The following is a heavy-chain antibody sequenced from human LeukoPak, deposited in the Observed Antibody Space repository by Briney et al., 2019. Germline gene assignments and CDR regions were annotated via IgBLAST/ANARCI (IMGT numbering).Heavy chain of an antibody. D-gene: IGHD1-14*01. V-gene: IGHV3-23*01. J-gene: IGHJ4*02. CDR2: ISDSGGST. CDR1: RFTFSSYS. Sequence: PGGSLRLSCAASRFTFSSYSMSWVRQAPGKGLEWVSTISDSGGSTYNADSVKGRFTISRDNSKNTLYLQMNSLRAEDTAVYYCALKTGFDYWGQGTLVTVSS. CDR3: ALKTGFDY.